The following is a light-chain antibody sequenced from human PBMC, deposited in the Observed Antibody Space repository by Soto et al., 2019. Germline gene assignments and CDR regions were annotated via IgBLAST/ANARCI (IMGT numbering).Light chain of an antibody. CDR2: DAS. CDR3: QQYNNWPPYT. J-gene: IGKJ2*01. Sequence: ELVVTQSPVTLSVSPGERATLSCRASPSISTNLAWYQQKPGQAPRLLIYDASTRATGVPARFSGSGSGTEFTLTISSLQSEDFAVYYCQQYNNWPPYTFGQGTKLEIK. V-gene: IGKV3-15*01. CDR1: PSISTN.